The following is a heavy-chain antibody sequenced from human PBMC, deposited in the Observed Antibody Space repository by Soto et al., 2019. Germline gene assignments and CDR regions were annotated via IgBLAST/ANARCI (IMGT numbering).Heavy chain of an antibody. D-gene: IGHD2-21*01. J-gene: IGHJ5*02. CDR3: AADLGPAYDSNNWFDP. CDR1: GFIFSHAW. V-gene: IGHV3-15*07. CDR2: VKNNGGAT. Sequence: EVQLVESGGDLVKPGGSLRLSCAASGFIFSHAWFHWVRQPPGKGLELVGRVKNNGGATDYAASVKGRFTISRDDSKDTVYLQMSSLRTEDTAIYYCAADLGPAYDSNNWFDPWDQGTLVTVSS.